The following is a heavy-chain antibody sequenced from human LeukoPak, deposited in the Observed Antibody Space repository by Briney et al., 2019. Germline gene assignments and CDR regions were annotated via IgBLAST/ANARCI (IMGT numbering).Heavy chain of an antibody. CDR1: GFTFRNYG. J-gene: IGHJ4*02. D-gene: IGHD6-13*01. CDR2: IRTDGGEK. CDR3: ARIGYSTSWANFDY. V-gene: IGHV3-30*02. Sequence: GGSLRLSCAASGFTFRNYGMHWVRQAPGKRLEWVASIRTDGGEKYHADSVQGRFSISRDNSKNTLYLQMDSLRAEDTALYYCARIGYSTSWANFDYWGQGTLVTVSS.